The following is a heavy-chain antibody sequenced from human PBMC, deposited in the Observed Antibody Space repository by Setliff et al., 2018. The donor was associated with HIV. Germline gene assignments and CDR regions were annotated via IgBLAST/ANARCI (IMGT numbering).Heavy chain of an antibody. CDR1: GFTFRNYW. CDR3: AKTAVPGWYFYLDA. D-gene: IGHD2-15*01. V-gene: IGHV3-7*03. Sequence: LRLSCVASGFTFRNYWMTWVRQAPGKGLEWVADIQQGGTETYYADSVKGRFTISRDNTKNSLYLQMTSLRADDAAVYYCAKTAVPGWYFYLDAWGKGTRGTSP. J-gene: IGHJ6*03. CDR2: IQQGGTET.